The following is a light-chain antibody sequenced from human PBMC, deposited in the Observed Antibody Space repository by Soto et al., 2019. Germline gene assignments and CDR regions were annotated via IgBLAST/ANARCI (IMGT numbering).Light chain of an antibody. CDR1: SSDVGGYKY. J-gene: IGLJ2*01. CDR3: SSYTRSSTL. CDR2: EVR. Sequence: QSALTQPASVSGSPGQSITISCTGTSSDVGGYKYVSWYQQHPGKAPKLMIYEVRNRPSGVSNRFSGSKSGNTASLTISGLQAEDDADYYCSSYTRSSTLFGGGTKLTVL. V-gene: IGLV2-14*01.